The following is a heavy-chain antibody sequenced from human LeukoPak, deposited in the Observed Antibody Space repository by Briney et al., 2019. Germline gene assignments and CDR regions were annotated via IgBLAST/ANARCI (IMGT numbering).Heavy chain of an antibody. V-gene: IGHV4-30-2*01. CDR3: ATYYYGSGSYGH. D-gene: IGHD3-10*01. Sequence: PSETLSLTCTVSGGSISSGGYYWSWIRQPPGKGLEWIGYIYHSGSTYYNPSLKGRVTISVDRSKNQFSLKLSSVTAADTAVYYCATYYYGSGSYGHWGQGTLVTVSS. CDR1: GGSISSGGYY. J-gene: IGHJ4*02. CDR2: IYHSGST.